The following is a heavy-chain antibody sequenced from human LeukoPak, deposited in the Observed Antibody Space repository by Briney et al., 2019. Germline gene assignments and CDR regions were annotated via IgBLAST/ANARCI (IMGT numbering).Heavy chain of an antibody. Sequence: SVKVSCKASGGTFSSYAISWVRQAPGQGLEWMGGIIPIFGTANYAQKFQGRVTITADESTSTAYMELSSLRSEDTAVYYCAGRSSYGSGASWFDPWGQGTLVTVSS. V-gene: IGHV1-69*13. CDR3: AGRSSYGSGASWFDP. D-gene: IGHD3-10*01. J-gene: IGHJ5*02. CDR2: IIPIFGTA. CDR1: GGTFSSYA.